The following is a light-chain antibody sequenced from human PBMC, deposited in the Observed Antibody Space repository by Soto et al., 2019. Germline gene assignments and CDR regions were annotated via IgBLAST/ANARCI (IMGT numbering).Light chain of an antibody. CDR1: QSISSY. V-gene: IGKV1-39*01. CDR2: AAS. J-gene: IGKJ5*01. CDR3: QQSYRTPPIT. Sequence: DIQMTQSPSSLSASVGDRVTITCRASQSISSYLNWYQQKLGKAPRLLIYAASSLQSGVPSRFSGSGSGTDFTLTISSLQPEDFATYYCQQSYRTPPITFGQGTRLEMK.